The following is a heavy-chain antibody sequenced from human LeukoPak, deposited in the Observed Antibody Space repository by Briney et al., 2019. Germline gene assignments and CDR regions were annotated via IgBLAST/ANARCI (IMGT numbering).Heavy chain of an antibody. CDR2: ISISSSYI. Sequence: PGGSQRLSCAASGFTFSSYSMNWVRQAPGKGLEWVSSISISSSYIYYADSVKGRFTISRDNAKNSLYLQMNSLRAEDTAVYYCAGGLVRTKYYYHYYGMDVWGQGTTVTVSS. D-gene: IGHD6-19*01. CDR1: GFTFSSYS. CDR3: AGGLVRTKYYYHYYGMDV. J-gene: IGHJ6*02. V-gene: IGHV3-21*01.